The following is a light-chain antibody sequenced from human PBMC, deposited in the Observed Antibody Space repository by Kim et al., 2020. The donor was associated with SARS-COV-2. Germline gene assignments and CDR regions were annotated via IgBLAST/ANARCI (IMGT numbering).Light chain of an antibody. Sequence: ETSVTPSCSRSSGSVASKYVHWYHQRPGSAPTTVIYEDNQRPSGVPDRFSGSIDSSSNSASLIISGLKTEDEADYYCQSYDSSNQVFGGGTQLTV. CDR1: SGSVASKY. J-gene: IGLJ3*02. CDR3: QSYDSSNQV. V-gene: IGLV6-57*03. CDR2: EDN.